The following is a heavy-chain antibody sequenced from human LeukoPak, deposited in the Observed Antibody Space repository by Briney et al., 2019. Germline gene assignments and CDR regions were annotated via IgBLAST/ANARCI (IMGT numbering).Heavy chain of an antibody. J-gene: IGHJ3*02. V-gene: IGHV7-4-1*02. CDR1: GYTFTSYA. D-gene: IGHD3-22*01. CDR3: ARDRTTYYYDSSGRNAFDI. CDR2: INTNTGNP. Sequence: ASVKVSCKASGYTFTSYAMNWVRQAPGQGLEWMGWINTNTGNPTYAQGFTGRFVFSLDTSVSTAYLQISSLKAEDTAVYYCARDRTTYYYDSSGRNAFDIWGQGTMVTVSS.